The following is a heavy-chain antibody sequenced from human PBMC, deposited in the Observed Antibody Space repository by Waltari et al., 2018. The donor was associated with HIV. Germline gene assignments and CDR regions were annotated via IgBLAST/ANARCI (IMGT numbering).Heavy chain of an antibody. CDR3: ARVTGNTKGSWFDP. Sequence: QVQLVESGGGVVQPAKSLRPPCAASGLTFITYGMVWVRQAPGKGLEWVAVIWYDGSKKYYGDSVKGRFTISKDNSKNTLHLQMNSLRAEDTAVYYCARVTGNTKGSWFDPWGQGTLVTVSS. CDR2: IWYDGSKK. J-gene: IGHJ5*02. CDR1: GLTFITYG. D-gene: IGHD1-7*01. V-gene: IGHV3-33*01.